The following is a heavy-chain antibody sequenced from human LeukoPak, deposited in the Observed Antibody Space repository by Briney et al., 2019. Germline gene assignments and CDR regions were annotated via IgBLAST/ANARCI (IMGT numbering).Heavy chain of an antibody. Sequence: PGGSLRLSCAASGFTFSSYWMHWVRHTPGKGLVWVSRIKGDGGSTSYADSVKGRFTISRDNAKNTLYLQMNSLRAEDTAVYHCARDGYSFGHDFDYWGQGTLATVSS. D-gene: IGHD5-18*01. CDR2: IKGDGGST. J-gene: IGHJ4*02. CDR3: ARDGYSFGHDFDY. CDR1: GFTFSSYW. V-gene: IGHV3-74*01.